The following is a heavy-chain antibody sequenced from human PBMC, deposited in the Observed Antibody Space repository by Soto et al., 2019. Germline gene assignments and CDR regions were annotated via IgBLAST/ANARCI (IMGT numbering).Heavy chain of an antibody. CDR2: INPSGGST. CDR1: GYTFTSYY. D-gene: IGHD4-17*01. CDR3: AREWDNGDDTYYFDY. Sequence: ASVKVSCKASGYTFTSYYMHWVRQAPGQGLEWMGIINPSGGSTSYAQKFQGRVTMTRDTSTSTVYMELSSLRSEDTAVYYCAREWDNGDDTYYFDYWGQGTLVTVSS. V-gene: IGHV1-46*01. J-gene: IGHJ4*02.